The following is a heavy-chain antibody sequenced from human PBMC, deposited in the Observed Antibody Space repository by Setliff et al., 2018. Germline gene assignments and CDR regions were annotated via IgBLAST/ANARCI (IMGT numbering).Heavy chain of an antibody. J-gene: IGHJ4*02. Sequence: GESLTISCQASGYTFSNYWIDWVRQMPGKGLEWMGMVYPGDSDTKYSPSFEGQVTISADKSTNTADLEWTSLRASDTAIYYCARSYCSGGSCYSELLYWGQGTQVTVSS. V-gene: IGHV5-51*01. CDR3: ARSYCSGGSCYSELLY. CDR2: VYPGDSDT. D-gene: IGHD3-10*01. CDR1: GYTFSNYW.